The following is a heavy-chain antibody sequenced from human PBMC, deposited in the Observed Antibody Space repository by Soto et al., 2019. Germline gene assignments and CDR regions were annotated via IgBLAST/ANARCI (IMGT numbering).Heavy chain of an antibody. V-gene: IGHV3-74*03. D-gene: IGHD3-16*01. J-gene: IGHJ4*01. CDR2: LSSDGFGT. CDR3: ARSVGGPDY. Sequence: PGGSLRLSCAASGFALIAYWMHWVRQAPGRGLEWVSRLSSDGFGTAYADSVKGRFHISRDKARNTLFLQMNGLRAEDTAVYYCARSVGGPDYWARGTLVTVYS. CDR1: GFALIAYW.